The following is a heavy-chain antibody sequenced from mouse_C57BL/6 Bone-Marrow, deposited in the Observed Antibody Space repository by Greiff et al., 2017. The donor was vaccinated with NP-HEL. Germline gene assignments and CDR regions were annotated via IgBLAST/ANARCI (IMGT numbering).Heavy chain of an antibody. CDR1: GFTFSDYG. D-gene: IGHD2-12*01. V-gene: IGHV5-17*01. J-gene: IGHJ4*01. CDR3: ARRYRGLYYYAMDY. CDR2: ISSGRSTI. Sequence: EVQRVESGGGLVKPGGSLKLSCAASGFTFSDYGMHWVRQAPEKGLEWVAYISSGRSTIYYADTVKGRFTISRDNAKNTLFLQMTNLRSEDTAMYYCARRYRGLYYYAMDYWGQGTSVTVSS.